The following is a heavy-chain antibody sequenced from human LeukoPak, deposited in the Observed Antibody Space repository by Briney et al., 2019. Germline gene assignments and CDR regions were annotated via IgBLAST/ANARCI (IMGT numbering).Heavy chain of an antibody. CDR1: GGSISSYY. CDR2: IYTSGST. CDR3: ARGPYCSGVICYSQYFDY. D-gene: IGHD2-15*01. Sequence: SETLSLTCTVSGGSISSYYWSWIRQPAGKGLEWIGRIYTSGSTNYNPSLKSRVTMSVDTSKNQFSLKLSSVTAADTAVYYCARGPYCSGVICYSQYFDYWGQGTLVTVSS. V-gene: IGHV4-4*07. J-gene: IGHJ4*02.